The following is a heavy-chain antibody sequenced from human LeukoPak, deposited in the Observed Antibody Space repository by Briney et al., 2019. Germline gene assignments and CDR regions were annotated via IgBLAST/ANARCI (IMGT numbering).Heavy chain of an antibody. CDR2: INHPGST. V-gene: IGHV4-34*01. CDR3: ARGPVRLARPYDF. D-gene: IGHD3-9*01. CDR1: GGSLIGAY. Sequence: SETLSLTCTVQGGSLIGAYWTWIRQPPGKGLEWIGEINHPGSTNYHPSFKSRVTMSADTPNNQFSLTLTSVTAADTALYYCARGPVRLARPYDFWGQGTLVTVSS. J-gene: IGHJ4*02.